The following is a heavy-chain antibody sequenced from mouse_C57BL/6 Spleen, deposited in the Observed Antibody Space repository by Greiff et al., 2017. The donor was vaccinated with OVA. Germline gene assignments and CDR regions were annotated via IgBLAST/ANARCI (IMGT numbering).Heavy chain of an antibody. CDR1: GYAFTNYL. J-gene: IGHJ3*01. CDR2: INPGSGGT. V-gene: IGHV1-54*01. Sequence: VKLMESGAELVRPGTSVKVSCKASGYAFTNYLIEWVKQRPGQGLEWIGVINPGSGGTNYNEKFKGKATLTADKSSSTAYMQLSSLTSEDSAVYFCARIYDYDAPWFAYWGQGTLVTVSA. CDR3: ARIYDYDAPWFAY. D-gene: IGHD2-4*01.